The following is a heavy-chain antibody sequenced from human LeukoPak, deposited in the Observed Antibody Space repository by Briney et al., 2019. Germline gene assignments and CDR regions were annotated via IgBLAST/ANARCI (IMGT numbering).Heavy chain of an antibody. J-gene: IGHJ6*03. Sequence: GGSLRLSCEASEFTLSTGFTYSNYWMSWVRQAPGKGLEWVANIKEDGSQKYYVGSVKGRFTISRDSAKNSLYLQMNSLRAEDTAVHYCATQGSGYSSGWFSEGYYYYYYYMDVWGKGTTVTVSS. D-gene: IGHD6-19*01. CDR1: EFTLSTGFTYSNYW. V-gene: IGHV3-7*01. CDR2: IKEDGSQK. CDR3: ATQGSGYSSGWFSEGYYYYYYYMDV.